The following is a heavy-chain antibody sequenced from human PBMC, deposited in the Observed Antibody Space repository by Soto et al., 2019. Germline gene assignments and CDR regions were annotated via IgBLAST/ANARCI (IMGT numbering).Heavy chain of an antibody. D-gene: IGHD1-1*01. Sequence: GGSLRLSCSVSGFPFSNYAMSWVRQAPGKGLEWVSSTSGGGGGTHYADSVKGRFTISRDNAKNTLYLQMNSLRAEDTAVYYCAKDLTWNQADYWGQGALVTVSS. CDR2: TSGGGGGT. CDR3: AKDLTWNQADY. CDR1: GFPFSNYA. V-gene: IGHV3-23*01. J-gene: IGHJ4*02.